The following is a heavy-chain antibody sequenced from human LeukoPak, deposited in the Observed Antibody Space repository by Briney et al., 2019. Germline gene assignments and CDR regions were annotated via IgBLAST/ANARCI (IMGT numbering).Heavy chain of an antibody. V-gene: IGHV3-23*01. J-gene: IGHJ4*02. D-gene: IGHD1-26*01. CDR1: GFTFSSNA. CDR2: ISGSGGST. Sequence: GGSLRLSCAASGFTFSSNAMSWVRQAPGKGLEWVSAISGSGGSTYYADSVKGRFTISRDNSKNTLYLQMNSLRAEDTAVYYCARETASVGAGLSDEYYFDYWGQGTLVTVSS. CDR3: ARETASVGAGLSDEYYFDY.